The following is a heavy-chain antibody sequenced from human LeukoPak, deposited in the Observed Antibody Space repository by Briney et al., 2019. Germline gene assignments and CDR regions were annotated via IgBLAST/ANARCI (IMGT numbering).Heavy chain of an antibody. J-gene: IGHJ4*02. Sequence: GGSLRLSCAASGFTFSDYWMGWVRQAPGRGLEWVANIKQDGSEKYYGESVRGRITISRDNAKNSVYLQMNSLRAEDTAVYYCARGVSGSFDYWGQGTLVTVSS. D-gene: IGHD3-22*01. V-gene: IGHV3-7*04. CDR1: GFTFSDYW. CDR3: ARGVSGSFDY. CDR2: IKQDGSEK.